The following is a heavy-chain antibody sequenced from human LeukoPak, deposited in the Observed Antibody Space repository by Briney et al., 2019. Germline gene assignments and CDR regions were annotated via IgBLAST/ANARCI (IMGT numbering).Heavy chain of an antibody. CDR3: ARDHRYAFDN. D-gene: IGHD5-12*01. CDR1: GFSFSDYS. CDR2: VGISSGNT. J-gene: IGHJ4*02. Sequence: GGSLRLPCAASGFSFSDYSMNWVRQAPGKGLEWISYVGISSGNTKYADSVKGRFTISGDSAKNSMFLQMNSLRVEDTAVYYCARDHRYAFDNWGQGTLVTVSS. V-gene: IGHV3-48*04.